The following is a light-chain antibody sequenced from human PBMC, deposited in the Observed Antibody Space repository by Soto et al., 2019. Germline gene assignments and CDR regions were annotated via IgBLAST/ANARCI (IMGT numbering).Light chain of an antibody. CDR2: DAS. CDR1: QDVSSK. J-gene: IGKJ4*01. Sequence: EMVVTQAPSTLSVSPGERVTLSCRTMQDVSSKLAWYQQKPGQPPSLLIYDASTRATGTPASFSGSGSGTECTLVVSSLQSEDYALYFCQQYIRSPLTFGGGTKVEIK. V-gene: IGKV3D-15*01. CDR3: QQYIRSPLT.